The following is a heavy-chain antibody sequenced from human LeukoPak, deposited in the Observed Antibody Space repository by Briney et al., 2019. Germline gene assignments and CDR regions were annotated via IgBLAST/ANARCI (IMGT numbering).Heavy chain of an antibody. V-gene: IGHV4-59*01. Sequence: SETLSLTCTVSSGSMSGYYWSWIRQLPGKGLEWIAYVYVTGTTNYNPSLKTRATISMDTSKNQLSLTLTSVTAADTAVYHCARVGSGGAWFDFWGQGTLVSVSS. D-gene: IGHD6-19*01. CDR2: VYVTGTT. CDR3: ARVGSGGAWFDF. CDR1: SGSMSGYY. J-gene: IGHJ4*02.